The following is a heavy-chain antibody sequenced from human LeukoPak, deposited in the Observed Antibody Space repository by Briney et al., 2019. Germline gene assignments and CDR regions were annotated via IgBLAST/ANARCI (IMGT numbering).Heavy chain of an antibody. D-gene: IGHD6-13*01. J-gene: IGHJ6*04. Sequence: GGTLRLSCAASEFTFSSYAMTWVSQAPGKGLEWGSAISGSGGRTDYADSVRGRFTISRDNFKNTLYLQMNSLRAEDTAVYYCAKDRCSSCYYDYGMDVWGKGTTVTVSS. CDR2: ISGSGGRT. CDR1: EFTFSSYA. CDR3: AKDRCSSCYYDYGMDV. V-gene: IGHV3-23*01.